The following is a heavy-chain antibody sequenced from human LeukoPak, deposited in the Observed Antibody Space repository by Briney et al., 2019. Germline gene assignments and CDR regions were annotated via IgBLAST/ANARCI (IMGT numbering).Heavy chain of an antibody. D-gene: IGHD1-20*01. Sequence: GGSLRLSCAASGFIFSDYYMSWIRQAPGKGLEWVSYITSGSTIYYADSVKGRFTISRDNAKNSLYLQMNSLRAEDTAVYYCARDRGITGTTAVYYMDVWGKGTTVTVSS. CDR3: ARDRGITGTTAVYYMDV. CDR2: ITSGSTI. V-gene: IGHV3-11*04. J-gene: IGHJ6*03. CDR1: GFIFSDYY.